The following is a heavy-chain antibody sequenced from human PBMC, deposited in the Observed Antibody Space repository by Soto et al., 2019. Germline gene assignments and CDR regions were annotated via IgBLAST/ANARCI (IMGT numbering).Heavy chain of an antibody. J-gene: IGHJ5*02. V-gene: IGHV1-24*01. CDR3: ATLGGAVDKYYYDSSGYYYWWFDP. CDR1: GYTLTELS. D-gene: IGHD3-22*01. CDR2: FDPEDGET. Sequence: QVQLVQSGAEVKKPGASVKVSCKVSGYTLTELSMHWVRQAPGKGLEWMGGFDPEDGETIYAQKFQGRVTMTEDTSTDTAYMELSSLRSEDTAVYYCATLGGAVDKYYYDSSGYYYWWFDPWGQGTLVTVSS.